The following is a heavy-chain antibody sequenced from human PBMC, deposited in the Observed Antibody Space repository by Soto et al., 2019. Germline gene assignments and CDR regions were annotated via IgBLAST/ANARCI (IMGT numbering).Heavy chain of an antibody. J-gene: IGHJ3*02. CDR3: ACTTPYYYDSSGYRPDAFDI. CDR2: ISYDGSNK. D-gene: IGHD3-22*01. Sequence: GGSLRLSCAASGFTFSSYAMHWVRQAPGKGLEWVAVISYDGSNKYYADSVKGRFTISRDNSKNTLYLQMNSLRAEDTAVYYCACTTPYYYDSSGYRPDAFDIWGQGTMVTVSS. CDR1: GFTFSSYA. V-gene: IGHV3-30-3*01.